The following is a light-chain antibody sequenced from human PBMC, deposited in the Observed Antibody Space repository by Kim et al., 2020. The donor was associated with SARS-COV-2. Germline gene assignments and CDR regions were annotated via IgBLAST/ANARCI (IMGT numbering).Light chain of an antibody. J-gene: IGLJ2*01. CDR3: CSYAGGYTHVV. CDR2: DVS. V-gene: IGLV2-11*01. Sequence: QSALTQPRSVSGSPGQSVTISCTGTSSDVGAYNYVSWYQQYPGKAPKLMIHDVSQRPSGVPDRFSGSKSGNTASLTISGLQADDEADYYCCSYAGGYTHVVFGGGTQLTVL. CDR1: SSDVGAYNY.